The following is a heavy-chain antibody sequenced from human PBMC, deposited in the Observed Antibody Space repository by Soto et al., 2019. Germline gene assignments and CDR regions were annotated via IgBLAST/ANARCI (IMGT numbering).Heavy chain of an antibody. CDR2: ISGSGGST. D-gene: IGHD3-22*01. Sequence: GSLRLSCAASGFTFSSYAMSWVRRAPGKGLEWVSAISGSGGSTYYADSVKGRFTISRDNSKNTLYLQMNSLRAEDTAVYYCAKVPPYDSSGYHHYYYYYGMDVWGQGTTVTVSS. V-gene: IGHV3-23*01. CDR3: AKVPPYDSSGYHHYYYYYGMDV. CDR1: GFTFSSYA. J-gene: IGHJ6*02.